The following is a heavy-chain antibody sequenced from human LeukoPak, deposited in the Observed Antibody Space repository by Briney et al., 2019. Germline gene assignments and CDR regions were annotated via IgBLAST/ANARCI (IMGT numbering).Heavy chain of an antibody. CDR1: GFTVSSNY. CDR3: AKDSTSRPTVTRGFDP. Sequence: GGSLRLSCAASGFTVSSNYMSWVRQAPGKGLEWVAGISWDNDRIDYADSVKGRFTISRDNAKNSLYLQMNSLSAEDTALYYCAKDSTSRPTVTRGFDPWGQGTRVTVSS. J-gene: IGHJ5*02. D-gene: IGHD4-17*01. CDR2: ISWDNDRI. V-gene: IGHV3-9*01.